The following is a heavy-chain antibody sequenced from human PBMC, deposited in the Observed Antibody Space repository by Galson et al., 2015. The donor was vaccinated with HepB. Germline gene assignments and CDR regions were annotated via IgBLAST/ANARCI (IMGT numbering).Heavy chain of an antibody. CDR2: IFYSGST. Sequence: LSLTCTVSGGSINSISYYWGWIRQPPGEGLEWIGSIFYSGSTYYSPSLKSRVTISVDTSKNQFSLKLSSVTAADTAVYYCARRDHAKYFQHWGQGTLVTVSS. J-gene: IGHJ1*01. D-gene: IGHD2-21*01. CDR3: ARRDHAKYFQH. V-gene: IGHV4-39*01. CDR1: GGSINSISYY.